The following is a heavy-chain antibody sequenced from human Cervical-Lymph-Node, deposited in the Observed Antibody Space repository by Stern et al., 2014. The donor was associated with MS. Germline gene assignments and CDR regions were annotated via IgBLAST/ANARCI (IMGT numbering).Heavy chain of an antibody. Sequence: QVQLVESGAEVKKPGASMRISCKASGYTFTNYFIHLVRQAPRQRPEWMGIINPTTGRTSYAQRFQGRVTMTRDTSTNTAYLDLSSLRSEDTAVYFCARAQEFSNVVANYWGQGTLVTVSS. CDR3: ARAQEFSNVVANY. V-gene: IGHV1-46*03. J-gene: IGHJ4*02. CDR1: GYTFTNYF. CDR2: INPTTGRT. D-gene: IGHD2-8*01.